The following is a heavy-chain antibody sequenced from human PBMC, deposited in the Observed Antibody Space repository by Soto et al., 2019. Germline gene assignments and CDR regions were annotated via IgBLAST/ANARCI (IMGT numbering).Heavy chain of an antibody. D-gene: IGHD1-26*01. J-gene: IGHJ4*02. CDR3: ARGSGSLYYFGY. CDR2: IYSGGST. V-gene: IGHV3-53*01. Sequence: LRLSCAASGFAVSTNYMTWVRQAPGKGLEWVSVIYSGGSTYYADSVKGRFTISRDNSKNTLYLQMNSLRAEDTAVYYCARGSGSLYYFGYWGQGTLVTVSS. CDR1: GFAVSTNY.